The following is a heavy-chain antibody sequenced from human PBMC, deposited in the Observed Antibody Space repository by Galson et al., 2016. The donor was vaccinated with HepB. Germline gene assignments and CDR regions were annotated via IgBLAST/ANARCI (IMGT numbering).Heavy chain of an antibody. Sequence: ETLSLTCNVSGGSISPSRHYWAWIRQAPGKGLEWIGTVYSSGGTSYNPSLTSRVTMFVDTAKNQISLRLSSVTATDTAVYYCARQAASWYGFDPWGPGTQVTVSS. V-gene: IGHV4-39*01. CDR1: GGSISPSRHY. CDR3: ARQAASWYGFDP. J-gene: IGHJ5*02. D-gene: IGHD2-15*01. CDR2: VYSSGGT.